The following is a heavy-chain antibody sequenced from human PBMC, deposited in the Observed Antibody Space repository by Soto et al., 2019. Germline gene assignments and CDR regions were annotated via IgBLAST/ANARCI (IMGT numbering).Heavy chain of an antibody. CDR2: INPNSGGT. J-gene: IGHJ5*02. CDR3: ARDSLGYSGYDRCAWFDP. V-gene: IGHV1-2*04. Sequence: ASVKVSCKASGYTFTGYYMHWVRQAPGQGLEWMGWINPNSGGTNYAQKFQGWVTMTRDTSISTAYMELSRLRSDDTAVYYCARDSLGYSGYDRCAWFDPWGQGTLVTVSA. D-gene: IGHD5-12*01. CDR1: GYTFTGYY.